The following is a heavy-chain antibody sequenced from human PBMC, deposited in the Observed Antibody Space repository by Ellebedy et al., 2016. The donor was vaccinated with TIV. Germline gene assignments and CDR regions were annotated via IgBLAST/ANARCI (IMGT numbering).Heavy chain of an antibody. V-gene: IGHV1-2*02. CDR3: ARDGLQLERGIDYMDV. D-gene: IGHD1-1*01. CDR2: INPNSGGT. Sequence: ASVKVSCXASGYTFTSYGISWVRQAPGQGLEWMGWINPNSGGTNYAQKFQGRVTMTRDTSISTAYMELSRLRSDDTAVYYCARDGLQLERGIDYMDVWGKGTTVTVSS. CDR1: GYTFTSYG. J-gene: IGHJ6*03.